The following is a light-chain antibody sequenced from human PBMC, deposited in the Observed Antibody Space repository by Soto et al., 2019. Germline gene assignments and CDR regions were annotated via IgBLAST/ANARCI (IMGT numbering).Light chain of an antibody. Sequence: DTVLIQSPATLSLSPGERATLSCRASHTVANFLAWYQHKAGQAPRLLIYDVSNRASGIPARFSGSGSGTDSTLAISSLEPDDFAVYYGQQRSHWPPTFGGGTNVEIK. V-gene: IGKV3-11*01. CDR3: QQRSHWPPT. CDR2: DVS. CDR1: HTVANF. J-gene: IGKJ4*01.